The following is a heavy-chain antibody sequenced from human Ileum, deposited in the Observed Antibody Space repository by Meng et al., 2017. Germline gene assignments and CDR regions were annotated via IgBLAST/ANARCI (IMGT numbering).Heavy chain of an antibody. CDR1: GDSVSGNSAA. CDR2: TNYRSKWYN. V-gene: IGHV6-1*01. Sequence: QVQLQQAGPGLGMPSQTLPLPCAIPGDSVSGNSAAWNWIRQSPSIGLEWLGRTNYRSKWYNNYAVSVRSRISINPDTSKNQFSLQLNSVTPEDTAVYYCARDGGAAPDYFDYWGQGTLVTVSS. J-gene: IGHJ4*02. D-gene: IGHD3-16*01. CDR3: ARDGGAAPDYFDY.